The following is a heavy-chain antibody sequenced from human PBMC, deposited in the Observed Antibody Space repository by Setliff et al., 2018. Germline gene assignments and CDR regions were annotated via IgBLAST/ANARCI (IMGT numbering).Heavy chain of an antibody. CDR3: TTPETQGDY. Sequence: GGSLRLSCAASGFTFSNAWMTWVRQAPGKGLEWVGRIKSKTDGETTDYAAPVKGRFTISRDDSKNTLYLQMNSLKTEDTAVYYCTTPETQGDYWGQGTLVTVSS. V-gene: IGHV3-15*01. J-gene: IGHJ4*02. CDR2: IKSKTDGETT. CDR1: GFTFSNAW.